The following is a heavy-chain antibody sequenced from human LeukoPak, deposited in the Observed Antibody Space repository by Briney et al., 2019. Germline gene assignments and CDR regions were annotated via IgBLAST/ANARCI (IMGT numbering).Heavy chain of an antibody. CDR1: GFTFSSYW. V-gene: IGHV3-74*01. D-gene: IGHD3-22*01. CDR3: ARGDSSGYYGY. Sequence: GGSLRLSCAASGFTFSSYWMHWVRQDPGKGLVWVSRINSDGSSTSYADSVKGRFTISRDNAKNTLYLQMNSLRAEDTAVYYCARGDSSGYYGYWGQGTLVTVSS. CDR2: INSDGSST. J-gene: IGHJ4*02.